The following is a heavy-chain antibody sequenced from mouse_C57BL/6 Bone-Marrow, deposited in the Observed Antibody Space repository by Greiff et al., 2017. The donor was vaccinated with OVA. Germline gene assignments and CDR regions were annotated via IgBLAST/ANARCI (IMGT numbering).Heavy chain of an antibody. J-gene: IGHJ3*01. V-gene: IGHV5-6*02. Sequence: EVKLVESGGDLVKPGGSLKLSCAASGFTFSSYGMSWVRQTPDKRLEWVATISSGGSYTYYPDSVKGRFTISRDNAKNTLYLQMSSLKSEDTAMYYCARHYYYGSSFFAYWGQGTLVTVSA. CDR1: GFTFSSYG. CDR3: ARHYYYGSSFFAY. CDR2: ISSGGSYT. D-gene: IGHD1-1*01.